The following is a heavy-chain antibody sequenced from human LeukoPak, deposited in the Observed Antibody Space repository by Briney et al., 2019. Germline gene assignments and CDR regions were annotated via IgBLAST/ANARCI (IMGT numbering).Heavy chain of an antibody. CDR1: GFTFSSYS. Sequence: GGSLRLSCAASGFTFSSYSMNWVRQAPGEGLEWVSSISSSSSYIYYADSVKGRFTISRDNAKNSLYLQMNSLRAEDTAVYYCARYYDSSGYGDYWGQGTLVTVSS. CDR3: ARYYDSSGYGDY. J-gene: IGHJ4*02. CDR2: ISSSSSYI. V-gene: IGHV3-21*01. D-gene: IGHD3-22*01.